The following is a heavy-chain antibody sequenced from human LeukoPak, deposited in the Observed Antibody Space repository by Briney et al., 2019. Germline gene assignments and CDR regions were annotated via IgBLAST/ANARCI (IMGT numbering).Heavy chain of an antibody. V-gene: IGHV3-43*02. CDR2: ISGDGGST. J-gene: IGHJ4*02. CDR1: GFTFDDYA. CDR3: AKPWRDYYDSSGYSLGY. D-gene: IGHD3-22*01. Sequence: GGSLRLSCAASGFTFDDYAMHWVRQAPGKGLEWVSLISGDGGSTYYADSVKGRFTISRDNSKNSLYLQMNSLRAEDTALYYCAKPWRDYYDSSGYSLGYWGQGTLVTVSS.